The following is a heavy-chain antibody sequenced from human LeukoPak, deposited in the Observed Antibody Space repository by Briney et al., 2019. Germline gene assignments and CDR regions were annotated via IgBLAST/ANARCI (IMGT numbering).Heavy chain of an antibody. J-gene: IGHJ4*02. CDR3: ATSDGGYSSGFDY. V-gene: IGHV3-48*01. CDR2: ISSSSSTI. D-gene: IGHD6-19*01. CDR1: GFTFSSYS. Sequence: GGSLRLSCAASGFTFSSYSMNWVRQAPGKGLEWVSYISSSSSTIYYADSVKGRFTISRDNAKNSLYLQMNSLRAEDTAVYYCATSDGGYSSGFDYWGQGTLVTVSS.